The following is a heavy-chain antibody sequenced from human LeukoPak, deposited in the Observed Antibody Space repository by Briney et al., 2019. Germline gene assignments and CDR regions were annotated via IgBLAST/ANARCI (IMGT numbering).Heavy chain of an antibody. CDR2: ISHSGTT. D-gene: IGHD6-13*01. J-gene: IGHJ4*02. CDR3: ARGLASGVAAAGTLFDY. V-gene: IGHV4-4*02. CDR1: GASISTTDW. Sequence: SETLSLTCAVSGASISTTDWWSWVRQPPGKGLEWIGEISHSGTTNYNPSLRSRVTISADKSKNQFSLKLSSVTAADTAVYYCARGLASGVAAAGTLFDYWGQGTLVTVSS.